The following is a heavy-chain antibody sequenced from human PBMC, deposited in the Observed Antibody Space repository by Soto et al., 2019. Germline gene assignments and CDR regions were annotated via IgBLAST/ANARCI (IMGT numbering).Heavy chain of an antibody. CDR2: IYYSGST. CDR3: ARGRIGSNYYGSGSRYYFDY. V-gene: IGHV4-59*01. CDR1: GGSISSYY. Sequence: SETLSLTCTVSGGSISSYYWSWIRQPPGKGLEWIGYIYYSGSTNYNPSLKSRVTISVDTSKNQFSLKLSSVTAADTAVYYCARGRIGSNYYGSGSRYYFDYWGQGTLVTVSS. J-gene: IGHJ4*02. D-gene: IGHD3-10*01.